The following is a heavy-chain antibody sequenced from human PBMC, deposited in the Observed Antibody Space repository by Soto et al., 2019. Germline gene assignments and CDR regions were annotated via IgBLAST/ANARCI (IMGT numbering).Heavy chain of an antibody. V-gene: IGHV1-69*01. D-gene: IGHD2-21*02. CDR3: ARDVRETASYAFDI. Sequence: QVQLVQSGAEVKKPGSSVKVSCKASGGTFSSYDISWVRQAPGQGLEWMGGIIPIFGTANYAQKFQGRVTITADESTSTAYMELSSLRSEDTAVYYCARDVRETASYAFDIWGQGTMVTVSS. CDR1: GGTFSSYD. CDR2: IIPIFGTA. J-gene: IGHJ3*02.